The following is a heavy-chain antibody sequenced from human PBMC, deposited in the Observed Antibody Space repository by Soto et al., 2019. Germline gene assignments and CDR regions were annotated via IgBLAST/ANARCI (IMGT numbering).Heavy chain of an antibody. CDR3: ARVGAARDGMDV. CDR1: GYTFTSYA. D-gene: IGHD6-6*01. J-gene: IGHJ6*02. V-gene: IGHV1-3*01. CDR2: INAGNGNT. Sequence: ASVKVSCKASGYTFTSYAMHWVRQAPGQRLDWMGWINAGNGNTKYSQKFQGRVTITRDTSASTAYMELSSLRSEDTAVYYCARVGAARDGMDVWGQGTTVTVSS.